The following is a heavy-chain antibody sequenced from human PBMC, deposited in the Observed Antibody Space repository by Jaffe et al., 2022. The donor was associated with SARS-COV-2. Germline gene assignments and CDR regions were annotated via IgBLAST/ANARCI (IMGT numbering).Heavy chain of an antibody. CDR3: ARDPSYSSSSSYYYYYGMDV. D-gene: IGHD6-6*01. J-gene: IGHJ6*02. CDR2: ISSSSSYI. V-gene: IGHV3-21*01. CDR1: GFTFSSYS. Sequence: EVQLVESGGGLVKPGGSLRLSCAASGFTFSSYSMNWVRQAPGKGLEWVSSISSSSSYIYYADSVKGRFTISRDNAKNSLYLQMNSLRAEDTAVYYCARDPSYSSSSSYYYYYGMDVWGQGTTVTVSS.